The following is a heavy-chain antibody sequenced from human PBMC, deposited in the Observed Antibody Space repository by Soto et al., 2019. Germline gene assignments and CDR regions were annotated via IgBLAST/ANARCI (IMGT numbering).Heavy chain of an antibody. CDR3: ARGHGVATTMGWLDP. V-gene: IGHV3-33*01. CDR1: GFTFSSYG. J-gene: IGHJ5*02. Sequence: QVLLVESGGGVVQPGRSLRLSCAASGFTFSSYGMHWVRQAPGKGLEWVAVIYYVGSNKYYADSVKGRFTISRDNSKNMLYRQMNSLRAEDTAVYYCARGHGVATTMGWLDPWGQGTPVTVSS. D-gene: IGHD5-12*01. CDR2: IYYVGSNK.